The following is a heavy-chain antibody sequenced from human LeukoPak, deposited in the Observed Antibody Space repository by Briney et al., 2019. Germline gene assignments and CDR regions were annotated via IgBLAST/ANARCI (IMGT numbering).Heavy chain of an antibody. CDR1: GFTFSSYW. J-gene: IGHJ5*02. D-gene: IGHD3-3*01. CDR3: ARELRFLEWLNKRDWFDP. Sequence: GGSLRLSCAASGFTFSSYWMSWVRQAPGKGLEWEANIKQDGSEKYYVDSVKGRFTISRDNAKNSLYLQMNSLRAEDTAVYYCARELRFLEWLNKRDWFDPWGQGTLVTVSS. V-gene: IGHV3-7*01. CDR2: IKQDGSEK.